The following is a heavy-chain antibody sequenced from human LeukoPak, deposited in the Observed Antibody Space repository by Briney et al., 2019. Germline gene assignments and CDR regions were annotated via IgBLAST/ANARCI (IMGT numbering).Heavy chain of an antibody. V-gene: IGHV3-33*01. Sequence: GGSLRLSCAASGFTFSSYGMHWVRQAPGKGLEWVAVIWYDGSNKYYADSVKGRFTISRDNSKNALYLQMNSLKAEDTAVYYCARTEVGVFDYWGQGTLVTVSS. CDR1: GFTFSSYG. CDR3: ARTEVGVFDY. J-gene: IGHJ4*02. CDR2: IWYDGSNK. D-gene: IGHD1-26*01.